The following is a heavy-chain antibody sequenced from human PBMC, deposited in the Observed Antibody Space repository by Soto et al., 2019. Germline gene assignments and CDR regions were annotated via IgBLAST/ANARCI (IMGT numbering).Heavy chain of an antibody. CDR3: ATATISPVFSAYHHYGMDV. D-gene: IGHD1-26*01. J-gene: IGHJ6*02. CDR1: GGTCNNFA. V-gene: IGHV1-69*01. CDR2: IMPVFDTA. Sequence: QVQLLQSGAEVKKPGASVKVSCQASGGTCNNFAFTCVRQAPGQRLEWLGGIMPVFDTANNAQRYQGRVTISADELTSTVCMERSSLRCAGKAVYYCATATISPVFSAYHHYGMDVWGQGTTVTVS.